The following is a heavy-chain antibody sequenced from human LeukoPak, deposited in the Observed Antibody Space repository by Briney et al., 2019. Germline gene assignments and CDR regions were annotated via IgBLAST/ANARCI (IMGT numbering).Heavy chain of an antibody. J-gene: IGHJ4*02. Sequence: PGGSLRLSCAASGFTFSSYAMHWVRQAPGKGLEWVAVIWYDGSNKYYADSVKGRLTISRDNSKNTLYLQMNSLRAEDTAVYYCAKDYKGCSSTSCYNSYFDYWGQGTLVTVSS. CDR3: AKDYKGCSSTSCYNSYFDY. CDR1: GFTFSSYA. V-gene: IGHV3-33*06. CDR2: IWYDGSNK. D-gene: IGHD2-2*02.